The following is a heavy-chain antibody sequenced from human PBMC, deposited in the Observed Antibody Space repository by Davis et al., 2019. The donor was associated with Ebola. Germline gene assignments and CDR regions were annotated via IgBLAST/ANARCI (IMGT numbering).Heavy chain of an antibody. V-gene: IGHV4-59*01. J-gene: IGHJ4*02. D-gene: IGHD2-8*02. CDR3: ARGGSNTGYFDY. CDR2: IYYSGST. CDR1: GSSISSYY. Sequence: PSEPLSLTCTVSGSSISSYYWSWFRQPPGKGLEWIGYIYYSGSTHYNPSLKSRVTISVDTSKNQFSLKLSSVIAADTAVYYCARGGSNTGYFDYWGQGTLVTVSS.